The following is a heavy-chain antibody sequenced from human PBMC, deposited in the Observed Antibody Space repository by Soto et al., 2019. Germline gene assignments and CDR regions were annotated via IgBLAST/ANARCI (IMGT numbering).Heavy chain of an antibody. V-gene: IGHV4-39*01. D-gene: IGHD2-8*01. Sequence: SETLSLTCSVSGDSITTNGYYWGWIRQPPGKGLQWIGNVYWTGSTFSHPSLTSRVFISVDTSKNEFSLRLTSVTAADTAVYYCARSHYTYGLIIDYWGPVTLVTVSS. CDR2: VYWTGST. J-gene: IGHJ4*02. CDR1: GDSITTNGYY. CDR3: ARSHYTYGLIIDY.